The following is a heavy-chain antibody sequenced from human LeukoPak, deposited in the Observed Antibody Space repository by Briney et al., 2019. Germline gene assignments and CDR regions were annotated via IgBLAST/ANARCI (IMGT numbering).Heavy chain of an antibody. Sequence: GGSLRLSCAASGFSFSSFGMHWVRQAPGKGLEWLAVISYDGSNKYYADSVKGRFTISRDNSKNTMYLQINSLRAEDTAVYYCAKEMAAAGTPIGYWGQGTLVTVSS. CDR1: GFSFSSFG. D-gene: IGHD6-13*01. V-gene: IGHV3-30*18. CDR3: AKEMAAAGTPIGY. J-gene: IGHJ4*02. CDR2: ISYDGSNK.